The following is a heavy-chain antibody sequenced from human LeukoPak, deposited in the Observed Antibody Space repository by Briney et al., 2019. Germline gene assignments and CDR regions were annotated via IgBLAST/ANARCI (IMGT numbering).Heavy chain of an antibody. D-gene: IGHD3-22*01. CDR3: ARHKTSYYYDSSGYNH. J-gene: IGHJ5*02. CDR1: GYSFTSYW. Sequence: GESLKISCKGSGYSFTSYWIGWVRQLPGKGLEWMGIIYPGDSDTRYSPSFQGQVTISADKSISTAYLQWSSLKASDTAMYYCARHKTSYYYDSSGYNHWGQGTLVTVSS. V-gene: IGHV5-51*01. CDR2: IYPGDSDT.